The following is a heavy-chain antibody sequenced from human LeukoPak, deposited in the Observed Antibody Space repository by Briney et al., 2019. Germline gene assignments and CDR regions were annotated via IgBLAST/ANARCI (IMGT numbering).Heavy chain of an antibody. CDR1: GFRFSSQW. J-gene: IGHJ6*03. D-gene: IGHD3-10*01. V-gene: IGHV4-39*01. CDR3: ARHVRGAVYYYYMDV. Sequence: PGGSLRLSCAASGFRFSSQWMSWIRQPPGKGLEWIGSIYYSGSTYYNPSLKSRVTISVDTSKNQFSLKLSSVTAADTAVYYCARHVRGAVYYYYMDVWGKGTTVTISS. CDR2: IYYSGST.